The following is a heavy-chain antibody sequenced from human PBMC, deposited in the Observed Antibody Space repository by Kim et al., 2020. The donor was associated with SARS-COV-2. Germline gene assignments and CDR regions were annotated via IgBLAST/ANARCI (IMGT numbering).Heavy chain of an antibody. V-gene: IGHV3-30*01. CDR2: K. Sequence: KYYADSVKGRFTISRDNSKNTLYLQMNSLRAEDTAVYYCARAMIVVVILDYWGQGTLVTVSS. J-gene: IGHJ4*02. CDR3: ARAMIVVVILDY. D-gene: IGHD3-22*01.